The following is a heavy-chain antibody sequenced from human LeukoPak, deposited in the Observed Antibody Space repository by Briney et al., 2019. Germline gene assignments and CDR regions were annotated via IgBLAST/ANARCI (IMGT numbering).Heavy chain of an antibody. CDR2: TNSGGTST. Sequence: GGSLRLSCATSGFPFSDFSMSWVRQAPGKGLEWISTTNSGGTSTYYAESVKGRFTISRDNSKNTLYLQMSSLRVEDTAVYYCTKQSYARSLGEGGPGTLVSASS. CDR1: GFPFSDFS. CDR3: TKQSYARSLGE. D-gene: IGHD2-8*01. V-gene: IGHV3-23*01. J-gene: IGHJ4*02.